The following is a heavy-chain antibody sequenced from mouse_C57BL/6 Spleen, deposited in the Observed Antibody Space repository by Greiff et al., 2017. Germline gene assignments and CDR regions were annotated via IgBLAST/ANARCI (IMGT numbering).Heavy chain of an antibody. Sequence: QVQLQQPGAELVMPGASVKLSCKASGYTFTSYWMHWVKQRPGQGLEWIGEIDPSDRYTNYNQKFKGKSILTVDTSSSTAYMQLSSLTCEDSAVYYCARRENDDWFDYWGQGTTLTVSA. CDR2: IDPSDRYT. CDR3: ARRENDDWFDY. CDR1: GYTFTSYW. D-gene: IGHD2-13*01. V-gene: IGHV1-69*01. J-gene: IGHJ2*01.